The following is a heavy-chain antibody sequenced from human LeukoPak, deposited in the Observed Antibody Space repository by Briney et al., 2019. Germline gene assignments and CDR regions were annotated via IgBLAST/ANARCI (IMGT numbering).Heavy chain of an antibody. Sequence: ASETLSLTCAVYGGSFSGYYWSWIRQPPGKGLEWIGEINHSGSTGYNPSLKSRVTISVDKSKNQFSLKLSSVTAADTAVYYCARAPPYYDYVWGSYPPRGMDVWGQGTTVTVSS. CDR2: INHSGST. D-gene: IGHD3-16*02. CDR1: GGSFSGYY. V-gene: IGHV4-34*01. CDR3: ARAPPYYDYVWGSYPPRGMDV. J-gene: IGHJ6*02.